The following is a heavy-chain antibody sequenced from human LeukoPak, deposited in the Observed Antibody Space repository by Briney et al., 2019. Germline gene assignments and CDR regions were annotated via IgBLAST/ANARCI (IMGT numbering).Heavy chain of an antibody. CDR2: IKQDGSEK. Sequence: QTGGSLRLSCAASGFTFSSYWMSWVRQAPGKGLEWVANIKQDGSEKYYVDSVKGRFTISRDNAKNSLYLQMNSLRAEDTAVYYCAKSSGYDFLAFDYWGQGTLVTVSS. D-gene: IGHD3-3*01. V-gene: IGHV3-7*03. CDR1: GFTFSSYW. CDR3: AKSSGYDFLAFDY. J-gene: IGHJ4*02.